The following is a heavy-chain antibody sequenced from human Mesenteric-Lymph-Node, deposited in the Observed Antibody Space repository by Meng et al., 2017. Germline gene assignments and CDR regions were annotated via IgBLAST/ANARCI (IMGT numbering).Heavy chain of an antibody. V-gene: IGHV4-4*02. CDR3: GRDQGRELINH. D-gene: IGHD1-7*01. CDR2: VYHRGDT. Sequence: QVLLTHWGAGLLKPSGTLSLTCTVSGDSISSDIWWSWVRQPPGKGLEWIGEVYHRGDTNYNPSLKSRVDISVDKSKNQFYLSLFSVTAADTAVYYCGRDQGRELINHWGQGTLVTVSS. CDR1: GDSISSDIW. J-gene: IGHJ4*02.